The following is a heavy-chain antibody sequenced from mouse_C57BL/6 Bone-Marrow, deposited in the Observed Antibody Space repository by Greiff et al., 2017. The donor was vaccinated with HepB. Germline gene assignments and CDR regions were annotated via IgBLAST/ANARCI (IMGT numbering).Heavy chain of an antibody. D-gene: IGHD1-1*01. V-gene: IGHV1-55*01. Sequence: QVQLKQPGAELVKPGASVKMSCKASGYTFTSYWITWVKQRPGQGLEWIGDIYPGSGSTNYNEKFKSKATLTVDTSSSTAYMQLSSLTSEDSAVYYCATIYYYGSSYYYYAMDYWGQGTSVTVSS. CDR3: ATIYYYGSSYYYYAMDY. J-gene: IGHJ4*01. CDR2: IYPGSGST. CDR1: GYTFTSYW.